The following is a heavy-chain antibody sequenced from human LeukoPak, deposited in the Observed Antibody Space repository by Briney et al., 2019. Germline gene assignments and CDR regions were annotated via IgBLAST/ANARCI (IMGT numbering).Heavy chain of an antibody. CDR2: ISSSGSTI. CDR1: GFTFSDYY. CDR3: AKGLITFGGVFDY. J-gene: IGHJ4*02. D-gene: IGHD3-16*01. V-gene: IGHV3-11*01. Sequence: GSLRLSCAASGFTFSDYYMSWIRQAPGKGLGWVSYISSSGSTIYYADSVKGRFTISRDNSKNTLYLQMNSLRAEDTAVYYCAKGLITFGGVFDYWGQGTLVTVSS.